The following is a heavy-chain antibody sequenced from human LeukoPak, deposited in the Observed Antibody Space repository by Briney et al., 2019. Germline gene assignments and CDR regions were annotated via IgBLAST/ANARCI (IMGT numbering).Heavy chain of an antibody. J-gene: IGHJ6*03. V-gene: IGHV1-2*02. CDR2: INPNSGGA. D-gene: IGHD1-26*01. CDR3: ASPGGRNYYYYMDV. Sequence: ASVKVSCKTSGYTFTDYYMHWVRQAPGQGLEWMGWINPNSGGANYAQKFQGRVTMTRDTSISTAYMELSRLRSDNTAVYYCASPGGRNYYYYMDVWGKGTTVTVSS. CDR1: GYTFTDYY.